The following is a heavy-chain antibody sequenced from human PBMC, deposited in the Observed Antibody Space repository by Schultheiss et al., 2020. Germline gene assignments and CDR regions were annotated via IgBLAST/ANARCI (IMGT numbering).Heavy chain of an antibody. V-gene: IGHV1-46*01. CDR3: AREVNGGRDYYGDYTVWFDP. J-gene: IGHJ5*02. Sequence: AAVKGSCRASGYTFTSYYMHWVRQAPGQGLEWMGIINPSGGSTSYAQKFQGRVTMTRDTSTSTVYMELRSLRSDDTAVYYCAREVNGGRDYYGDYTVWFDPWGQGTLVTVSS. CDR1: GYTFTSYY. CDR2: INPSGGST. D-gene: IGHD4-17*01.